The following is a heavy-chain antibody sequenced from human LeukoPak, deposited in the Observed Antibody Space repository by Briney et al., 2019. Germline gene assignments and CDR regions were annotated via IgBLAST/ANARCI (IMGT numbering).Heavy chain of an antibody. Sequence: SVKVSCKTSGGTFSSYAISWVRQAPGQGLEWMGGIIPIFGTANYAQKFQGRVTITADESTSTAYMELSSLRSEDTAVYYCARHAGIAAPLFDYWGQGTLVTVSS. CDR3: ARHAGIAAPLFDY. CDR1: GGTFSSYA. CDR2: IIPIFGTA. V-gene: IGHV1-69*01. D-gene: IGHD6-13*01. J-gene: IGHJ4*02.